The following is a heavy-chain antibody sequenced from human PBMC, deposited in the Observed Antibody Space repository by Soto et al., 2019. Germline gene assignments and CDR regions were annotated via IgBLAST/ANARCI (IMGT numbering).Heavy chain of an antibody. CDR2: IYYSGST. CDR1: GGSISSSSYY. J-gene: IGHJ6*02. Sequence: SETLSLTCTVSGGSISSSSYYWGWIRQPPGKGLEWIGSIYYSGSTYYNPSLKSRVTISVDTSKNQFSLKLSSVTAADTAVYYCARIPMVRGAYYGMDVWGQGTTVTVSS. V-gene: IGHV4-39*01. D-gene: IGHD3-10*01. CDR3: ARIPMVRGAYYGMDV.